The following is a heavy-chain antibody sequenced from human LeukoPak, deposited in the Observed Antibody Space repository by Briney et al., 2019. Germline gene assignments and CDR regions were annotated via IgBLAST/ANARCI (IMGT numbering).Heavy chain of an antibody. Sequence: PGGSLRLSCAVSGFTFSSHAMNWVRQAPGKGLEWVSGISGSGAGTYYADSVKGRFTISRDNSKNTLYLQMNSLRAEDTAVYYCAKMVREFYTISYYFDYWGQGTLVTVSS. CDR3: AKMVREFYTISYYFDY. J-gene: IGHJ4*02. CDR1: GFTFSSHA. D-gene: IGHD2-8*01. V-gene: IGHV3-23*01. CDR2: ISGSGAGT.